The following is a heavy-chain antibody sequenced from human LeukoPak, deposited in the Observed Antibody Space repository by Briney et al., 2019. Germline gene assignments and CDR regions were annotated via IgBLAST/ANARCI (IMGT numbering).Heavy chain of an antibody. D-gene: IGHD3-22*01. V-gene: IGHV3-48*04. CDR2: ISSSSSTI. CDR3: ARDMIGRAAFDI. CDR1: GFTFSSYS. Sequence: GGSLRLSCAASGFTFSSYSMNWVRQAPGKGPEWVSYISSSSSTIYYADSVKGRFTISRDNVKNSLYLQMNSLRAEDTAVYYCARDMIGRAAFDIWGQGTMVTVSS. J-gene: IGHJ3*02.